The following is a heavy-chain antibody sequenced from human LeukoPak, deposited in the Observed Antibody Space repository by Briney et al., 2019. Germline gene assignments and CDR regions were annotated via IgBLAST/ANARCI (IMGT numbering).Heavy chain of an antibody. CDR2: INHSGRT. V-gene: IGHV4-34*01. CDR1: GGSFSAYY. J-gene: IGHJ4*02. CDR3: ARVFYSSGWLKKIDY. D-gene: IGHD6-19*01. Sequence: SETLSLTCAGYGGSFSAYYWSWIRQPPGKGLEWIGEINHSGRTDYNSSLKSRVTILVDTSKNQISLKLNSVTAADTAVYYCARVFYSSGWLKKIDYWGQGTLVTVSS.